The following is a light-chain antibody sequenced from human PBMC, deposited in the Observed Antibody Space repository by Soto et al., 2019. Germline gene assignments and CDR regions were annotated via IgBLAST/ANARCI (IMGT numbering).Light chain of an antibody. CDR1: TNDVGHYNY. Sequence: QSALTQPASVSGSPGLSLTISSTAPTNDVGHYNYACCYQQHPGKTPKIMISEVSNRPSGVSSLFSPSKSGNTASLTISGRQADEEADYYCNSYTSSSTHVFGTGTKVTVL. V-gene: IGLV2-14*01. CDR3: NSYTSSSTHV. J-gene: IGLJ1*01. CDR2: EVS.